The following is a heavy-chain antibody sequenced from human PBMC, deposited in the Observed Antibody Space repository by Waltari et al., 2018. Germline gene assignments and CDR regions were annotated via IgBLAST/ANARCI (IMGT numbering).Heavy chain of an antibody. D-gene: IGHD6-19*01. V-gene: IGHV3-53*01. CDR3: VRGVAGGFDI. J-gene: IGHJ3*02. CDR2: LYGDGRT. Sequence: VLEAGGGLIQPGGSRRLSCVGSGFSVRSTYMSWVRQAPGKGLEWVSVLYGDGRTYYREAVKGRFIISRDKSKNTVYFQMNRLQTEDTAVYFWVRGVAGGFDIWGQGTLVTVSS. CDR1: GFSVRSTY.